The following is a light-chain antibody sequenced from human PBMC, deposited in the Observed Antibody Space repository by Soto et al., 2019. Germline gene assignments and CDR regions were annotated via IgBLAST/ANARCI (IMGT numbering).Light chain of an antibody. CDR3: QQYNVYWS. V-gene: IGKV1-5*03. J-gene: IGKJ1*01. Sequence: DVQMTQSPSTLSASVGDRVTITCRASQGVNIWMAWYQQKPGRAPKLLIHRASILESGVPSRFSGSGSGTEFTLTISSLQPDDFATYYCQQYNVYWSCGPGTKGDIK. CDR2: RAS. CDR1: QGVNIW.